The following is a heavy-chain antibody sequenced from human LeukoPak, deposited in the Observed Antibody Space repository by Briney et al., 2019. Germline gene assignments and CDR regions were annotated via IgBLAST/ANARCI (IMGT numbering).Heavy chain of an antibody. J-gene: IGHJ6*03. Sequence: PSETLSLTCTVSGYSISSGYYWGWIRQPPGKGLEWIGSIYHSGSTYYNPSLKSRVTISVDTSKNQFSLKLSSVTAADTAVYYCARGTHRGDYYYYYMDVWGRGTTVTISS. CDR1: GYSISSGYY. CDR2: IYHSGST. CDR3: ARGTHRGDYYYYYMDV. V-gene: IGHV4-38-2*02. D-gene: IGHD1-14*01.